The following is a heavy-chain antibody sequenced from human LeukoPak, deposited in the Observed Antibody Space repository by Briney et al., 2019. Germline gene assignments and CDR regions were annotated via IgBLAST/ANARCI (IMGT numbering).Heavy chain of an antibody. CDR3: AGRSTGATIDY. CDR1: GGTFSSYA. Sequence: SVKVSCKASGGTFSSYAISWVRQAPGQGLEWMGGNIPIFGTANYAQKFQGRVTITADKSTSTAYMELSSLRSEDTAVYYCAGRSTGATIDYWGQGTLVTVSS. CDR2: NIPIFGTA. D-gene: IGHD1-26*01. V-gene: IGHV1-69*06. J-gene: IGHJ4*02.